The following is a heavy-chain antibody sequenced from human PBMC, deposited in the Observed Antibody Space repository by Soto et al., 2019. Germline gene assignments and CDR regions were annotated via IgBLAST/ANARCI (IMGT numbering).Heavy chain of an antibody. CDR2: IWYDGSNK. CDR1: GFTFSSYG. Sequence: GGSLRLSCAASGFTFSSYGMNWVRQARGKGLVWVSDIWYDGSNKYYADSVKGRFTISRDNYKNTLYLQMNSLRAEDTAVYYCARDRIGSDYGSQGTLVTVSS. J-gene: IGHJ4*02. V-gene: IGHV3-33*01. CDR3: ARDRIGSDY. D-gene: IGHD1-26*01.